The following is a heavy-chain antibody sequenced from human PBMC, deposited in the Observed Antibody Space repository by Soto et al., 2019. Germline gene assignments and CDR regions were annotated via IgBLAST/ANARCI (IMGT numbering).Heavy chain of an antibody. CDR3: ASTALGIHRYFDL. J-gene: IGHJ2*01. CDR2: IYYSGST. V-gene: IGHV4-39*01. CDR1: GGSISSSSYY. Sequence: SETLSLTCTVSGGSISSSSYYWGWIRQPPGKGLEWIGSIYYSGSTYYNPSLKSRVTISVDTTKIQFSLKLSSVTAADTAVYYCASTALGIHRYFDLWGRGTLVTVSS. D-gene: IGHD5-18*01.